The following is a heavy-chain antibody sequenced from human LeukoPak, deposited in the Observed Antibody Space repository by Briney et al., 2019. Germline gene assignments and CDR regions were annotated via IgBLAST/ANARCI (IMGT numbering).Heavy chain of an antibody. CDR3: ARGLPKAVFGVVIED. Sequence: ASVKVSCKASGYPFTSYNVNWVRQATGQGLEWMGWMSTNSGNTGYSQNFQGRVTMTRDTSISTAYMELSSLMSEDTAVYYCARGLPKAVFGVVIEDWGQGTLVTVSS. CDR2: MSTNSGNT. J-gene: IGHJ1*01. CDR1: GYPFTSYN. D-gene: IGHD3-3*01. V-gene: IGHV1-8*01.